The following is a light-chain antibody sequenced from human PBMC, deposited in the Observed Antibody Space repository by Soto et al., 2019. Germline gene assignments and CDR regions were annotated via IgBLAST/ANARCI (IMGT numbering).Light chain of an antibody. V-gene: IGKV1-5*03. J-gene: IGKJ5*01. Sequence: DIPMTQSPSTLSASVGDRVTITCRASQTVSRWLAWYQQKPGKAPQLLIEKASTLESGVPSRFSGSGSGTDFTLTINSLQPEDYATYYCHQFHSFPITFGQGTRLEI. CDR1: QTVSRW. CDR3: HQFHSFPIT. CDR2: KAS.